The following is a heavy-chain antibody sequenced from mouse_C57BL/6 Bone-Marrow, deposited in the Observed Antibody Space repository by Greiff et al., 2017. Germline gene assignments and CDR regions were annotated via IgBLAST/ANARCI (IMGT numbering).Heavy chain of an antibody. CDR2: ISDGGSYT. D-gene: IGHD6-2*01. Sequence: EVKLVESGGGLVKPGGSLKLSCAASGFTFSSYAMSWVRQTPEKRLEWVETISDGGSYTYYPDNVKGRFTISRDNAKNNLYLQMSHLKSEDTAMYYCASLFKKGYWGQGTTLTVSS. CDR1: GFTFSSYA. J-gene: IGHJ2*01. V-gene: IGHV5-4*03. CDR3: ASLFKKGY.